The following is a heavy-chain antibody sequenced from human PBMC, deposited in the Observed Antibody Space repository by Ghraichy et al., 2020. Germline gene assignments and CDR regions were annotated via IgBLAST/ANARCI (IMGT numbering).Heavy chain of an antibody. CDR1: GFTFSTHA. Sequence: GESLNISCLASGFTFSTHAMHWVRQAPGKGLEYVSAISYNGGTTYYANFLKGRFTISRDNSKNTLYLQMGSLRAEDTAVYYCAKFLSGAPYYGMDVWGQGTTVTVSS. V-gene: IGHV3-64*01. J-gene: IGHJ6*02. D-gene: IGHD2/OR15-2a*01. CDR2: ISYNGGTT. CDR3: AKFLSGAPYYGMDV.